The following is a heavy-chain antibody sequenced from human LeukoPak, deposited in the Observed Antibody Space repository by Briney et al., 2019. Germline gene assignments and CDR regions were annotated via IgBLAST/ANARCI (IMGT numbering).Heavy chain of an antibody. V-gene: IGHV3-7*01. D-gene: IGHD1-14*01. Sequence: GGSLGLSCAASGFTFSSYWMSWVRQAPGKGLEWVANIKQDGSEKYYVDSVKGRFTISRDNAKNSLYLQMNSLRAEDTVVYYWARGRIEPAVFDYWGQGTLVTVSS. CDR2: IKQDGSEK. CDR1: GFTFSSYW. CDR3: ARGRIEPAVFDY. J-gene: IGHJ4*02.